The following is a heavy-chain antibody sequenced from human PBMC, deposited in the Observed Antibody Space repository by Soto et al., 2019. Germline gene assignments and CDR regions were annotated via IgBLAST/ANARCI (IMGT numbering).Heavy chain of an antibody. CDR2: ISYDGSNK. V-gene: IGHV3-30-3*01. CDR3: ARDSLYCSGGSCYLTNWFDP. J-gene: IGHJ5*02. Sequence: QVQLVESGGGVVQPGRSLRLSCAASGFTFSSYAMHWVRQAPGKGREWVAVISYDGSNKYYADSVKGRFTISRDNSKNTLYLQMNSLRAEDTAVYYCARDSLYCSGGSCYLTNWFDPWGQGTLVTVAS. CDR1: GFTFSSYA. D-gene: IGHD2-15*01.